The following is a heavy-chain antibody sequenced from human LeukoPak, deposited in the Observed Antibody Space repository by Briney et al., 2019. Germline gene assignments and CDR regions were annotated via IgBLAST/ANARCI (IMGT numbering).Heavy chain of an antibody. J-gene: IGHJ4*02. CDR2: IYSSGTT. Sequence: KSSETLSLTSTVSGDPISSYYYNWIRQSAGKGLEWIGRIYSSGTTDYNPSLRSRITMSVDTSKNQFFLKLRSVTAADTAVYYCARSLMDEAAAWGQGILVTVSS. CDR3: ARSLMDEAAA. V-gene: IGHV4-4*07. CDR1: GDPISSYY. D-gene: IGHD6-13*01.